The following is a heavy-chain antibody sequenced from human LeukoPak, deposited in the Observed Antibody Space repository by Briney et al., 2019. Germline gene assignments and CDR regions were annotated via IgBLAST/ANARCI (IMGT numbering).Heavy chain of an antibody. Sequence: SETLSLTCTVYGGSFSGYYWSWIRQPPGKGLEWIGEINHSGSTNYNPSLKSRVTISVDTSKNQFSLKLSSVTAADTAVYYCARALGTSFDYWGQGTLVIVSS. CDR3: ARALGTSFDY. D-gene: IGHD7-27*01. CDR1: GGSFSGYY. V-gene: IGHV4-34*01. CDR2: INHSGST. J-gene: IGHJ4*02.